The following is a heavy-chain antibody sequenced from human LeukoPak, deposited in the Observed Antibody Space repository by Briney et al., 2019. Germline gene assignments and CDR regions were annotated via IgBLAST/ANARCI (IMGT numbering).Heavy chain of an antibody. J-gene: IGHJ4*02. CDR1: GFTFSSYG. D-gene: IGHD6-6*01. V-gene: IGHV3-33*01. Sequence: PGGSLRLSCAASGFTFSSYGMHWVRQAPGKGLEWVAVIWYDGSNKYYADSVKGRFTISRDNSKNTLYLQMNSLRAEDTAVYYCARPLNRGSSSSFDYWGQETLVTVSS. CDR3: ARPLNRGSSSSFDY. CDR2: IWYDGSNK.